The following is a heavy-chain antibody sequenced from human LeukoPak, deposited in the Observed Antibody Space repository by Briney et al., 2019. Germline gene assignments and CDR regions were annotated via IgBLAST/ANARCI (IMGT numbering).Heavy chain of an antibody. Sequence: TGGSLRLSCAASGFTFSRYSMNWVRQAPGKGLEWVSSIGSSSNYIYYADSVKGRFTISRDNAKNSLYLQMNSLRAEDTAVYYCARGYDSSGYLFRHWGQGTLVTVSS. CDR3: ARGYDSSGYLFRH. CDR2: IGSSSNYI. D-gene: IGHD3-22*01. J-gene: IGHJ1*01. V-gene: IGHV3-21*01. CDR1: GFTFSRYS.